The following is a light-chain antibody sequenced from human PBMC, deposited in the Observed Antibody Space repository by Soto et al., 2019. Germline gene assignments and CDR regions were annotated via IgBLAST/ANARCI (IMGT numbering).Light chain of an antibody. Sequence: QSALTQPASVSGSPGQSITISCTGTSSDVGAYNFVSWYQQHPGKAPKLMIYDVNNRPSGVSERFSGSKSANTASLTISGLQAEDEADYYCSSYTSNTTPVFDGGTKLTVL. V-gene: IGLV2-14*03. CDR1: SSDVGAYNF. J-gene: IGLJ2*01. CDR3: SSYTSNTTPV. CDR2: DVN.